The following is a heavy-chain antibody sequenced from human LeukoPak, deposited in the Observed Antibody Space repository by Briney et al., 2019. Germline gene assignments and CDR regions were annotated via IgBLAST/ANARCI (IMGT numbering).Heavy chain of an antibody. CDR2: INHSGST. CDR3: ARGEVGYCSSTSRFPTQLDY. Sequence: SETLSLTCAVYGGSFSGYYWSWIRQPPGQGLEWIGEINHSGSTNYNPSLKSRVTISVDTSKNQFSLKLSSVTAADTAVYYCARGEVGYCSSTSRFPTQLDYWGQGTLVTVSS. CDR1: GGSFSGYY. V-gene: IGHV4-34*01. D-gene: IGHD2-2*01. J-gene: IGHJ4*02.